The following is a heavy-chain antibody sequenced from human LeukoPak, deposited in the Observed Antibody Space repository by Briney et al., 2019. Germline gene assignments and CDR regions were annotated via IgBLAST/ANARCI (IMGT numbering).Heavy chain of an antibody. J-gene: IGHJ4*02. CDR1: GGSFSGYY. V-gene: IGHV4-34*01. CDR2: INHSGST. D-gene: IGHD3-9*01. CDR3: ASPRQGDYDILTGYGY. Sequence: PSETLSVTCAVYGGSFSGYYWSWIRQPPGKGLEWIGEINHSGSTNYNPSLKSRVTISVDTSKNQFSLKLSSVTAADTAVYYCASPRQGDYDILTGYGYWGQGTLVTVSS.